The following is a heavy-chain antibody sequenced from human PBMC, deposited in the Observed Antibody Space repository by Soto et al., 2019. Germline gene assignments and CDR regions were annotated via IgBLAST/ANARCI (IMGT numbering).Heavy chain of an antibody. D-gene: IGHD6-13*01. CDR1: GFTFSSYG. J-gene: IGHJ6*02. CDR2: ICYDGSNK. Sequence: GGSLRLSCAASGFTFSSYGMHWVRQAPGKGLEWVSFICYDGSNKYYAYSVKVRFTIYIENSKKTLYLQMNSLRAEDTAVYYCARVEQKPYYGMDXWGQGTTLTVS. V-gene: IGHV3-33*01. CDR3: ARVEQKPYYGMDX.